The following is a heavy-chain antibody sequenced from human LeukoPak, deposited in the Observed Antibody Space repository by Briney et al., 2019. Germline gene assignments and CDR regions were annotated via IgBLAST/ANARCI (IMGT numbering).Heavy chain of an antibody. D-gene: IGHD2-15*01. CDR1: GYTFTSYY. CDR2: ITPSGGST. Sequence: ASVKVSCKASGYTFTSYYMHWVRQAPGQGLEWMGIITPSGGSTSYAQKFQGRVTMTRDTSTSTVYMELSSLRSEDTAVYYCARDYCSGGSCYSGGDYYFDYWGQGTLVTVSS. CDR3: ARDYCSGGSCYSGGDYYFDY. J-gene: IGHJ4*02. V-gene: IGHV1-46*01.